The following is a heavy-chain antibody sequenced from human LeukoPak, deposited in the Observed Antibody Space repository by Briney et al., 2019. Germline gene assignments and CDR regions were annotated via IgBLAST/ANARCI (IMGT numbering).Heavy chain of an antibody. CDR1: GFTFSSYG. J-gene: IGHJ3*02. D-gene: IGHD3-10*01. V-gene: IGHV3-33*01. Sequence: GGSLRLSCAASGFTFSSYGMHWVRQAPGKGLEWVAVIWYDGSNKYYADSVKGRFTISRDNSKNTLYLQMNSLRAEDTAVYYCAREGPLLLWFGKPGDAFDIWGQGTMVTVSS. CDR2: IWYDGSNK. CDR3: AREGPLLLWFGKPGDAFDI.